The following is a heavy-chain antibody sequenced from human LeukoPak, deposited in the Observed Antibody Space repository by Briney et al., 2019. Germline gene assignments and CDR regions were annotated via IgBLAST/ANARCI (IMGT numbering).Heavy chain of an antibody. D-gene: IGHD3-22*01. J-gene: IGHJ5*02. CDR3: AREDTGSGYSNWFDP. CDR1: GGSISSGDYY. Sequence: SETLSLTCTVSGGSISSGDYYWSWIRQPPGKGLEWIGYIYYSGSTYYNPSLKSRVTISVDTSKNQFSLKLSSVTAADTAVYYCAREDTGSGYSNWFDPWGQGTLVTVSS. V-gene: IGHV4-30-4*01. CDR2: IYYSGST.